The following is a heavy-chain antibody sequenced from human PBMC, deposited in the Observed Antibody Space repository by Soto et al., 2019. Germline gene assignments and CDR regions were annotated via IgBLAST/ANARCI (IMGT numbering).Heavy chain of an antibody. CDR2: ISGSAGST. CDR1: GFNFDDYA. Sequence: GGSLRLSCAASGFNFDDYAMTWVRQAPGKGLEWVAVISGSAGSTYYADSVKGRFTISRDNSKNTVYLQMTSLRAEDTAVYYCAKDEGSTYYPTDYWGQGTLVTVSS. CDR3: AKDEGSTYYPTDY. J-gene: IGHJ4*02. D-gene: IGHD4-4*01. V-gene: IGHV3-23*01.